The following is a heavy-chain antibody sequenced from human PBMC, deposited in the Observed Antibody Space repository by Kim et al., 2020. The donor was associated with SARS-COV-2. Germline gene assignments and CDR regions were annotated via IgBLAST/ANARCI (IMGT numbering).Heavy chain of an antibody. V-gene: IGHV4-34*01. D-gene: IGHD6-13*01. CDR3: ARLGLVAAAGTIDY. CDR2: INHSGST. CDR1: GGSFSGYY. J-gene: IGHJ4*02. Sequence: SETLSLTCAVYGGSFSGYYWSWIRQPPGKGLEWIGEINHSGSTNYNPSLKSRVTISVDTSKNQFSLKLSSVTAADTAVYYCARLGLVAAAGTIDYWGQGTLVTVSS.